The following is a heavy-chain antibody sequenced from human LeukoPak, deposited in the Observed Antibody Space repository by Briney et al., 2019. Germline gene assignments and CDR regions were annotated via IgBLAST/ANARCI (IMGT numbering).Heavy chain of an antibody. CDR2: INPNSGGT. V-gene: IGHV1-2*02. D-gene: IGHD3-22*01. Sequence: GASVKVSCKASGYTFTGYYMHWVRQAPGQGLEWMGWINPNSGGTNYAQKFQGRVTMTRETSISTAYMELSRLRSDDTAVYYCARYYYDSSGNGLDYWGQGTLVTVSS. J-gene: IGHJ4*02. CDR3: ARYYYDSSGNGLDY. CDR1: GYTFTGYY.